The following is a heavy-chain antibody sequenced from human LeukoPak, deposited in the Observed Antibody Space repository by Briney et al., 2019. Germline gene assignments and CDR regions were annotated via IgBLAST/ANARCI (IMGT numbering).Heavy chain of an antibody. CDR3: ARDRTMVRGVFDY. CDR1: GDSVSSNSAA. V-gene: IGHV6-1*01. CDR2: TYYRSKWYN. D-gene: IGHD3-10*01. J-gene: IGHJ4*02. Sequence: SQTLSLTCAISGDSVSSNSAAWNWIRQSPSGGLEWLGRTYYRSKWYNDYAVSVKSRITINPDTSKNQFSLQLNSVTPEDTAVYYCARDRTMVRGVFDYWGQGTLVTVSS.